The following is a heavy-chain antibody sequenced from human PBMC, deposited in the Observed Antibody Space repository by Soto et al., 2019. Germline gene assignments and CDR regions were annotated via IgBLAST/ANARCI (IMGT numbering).Heavy chain of an antibody. Sequence: PSETLSLTCAVYGGSFSGYYWSWIRQPPGKGLEWIGEINHSGSTNYNPSLKSRVTISVDTSKNQFSLKLSSVTAADTAVYYRARGLAKYYYYGMDVWGQGTTVTVSS. CDR2: INHSGST. J-gene: IGHJ6*02. V-gene: IGHV4-34*01. CDR3: ARGLAKYYYYGMDV. D-gene: IGHD5-12*01. CDR1: GGSFSGYY.